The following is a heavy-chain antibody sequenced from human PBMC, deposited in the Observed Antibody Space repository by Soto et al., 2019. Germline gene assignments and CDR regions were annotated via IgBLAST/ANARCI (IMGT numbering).Heavy chain of an antibody. CDR1: GFTFSSYG. V-gene: IGHV3-33*01. CDR2: IWYDGSNK. CDR3: ARDSHTYSSSYLFDY. D-gene: IGHD6-6*01. J-gene: IGHJ4*02. Sequence: GGSLRLSCAVSGFTFSSYGMHWVRQAPGKGLEWVAVIWYDGSNKYYSDSVKGRFTISRDNSKNTLYLQMNSLRAEDTAVYYCARDSHTYSSSYLFDYWGQGTLVTVSS.